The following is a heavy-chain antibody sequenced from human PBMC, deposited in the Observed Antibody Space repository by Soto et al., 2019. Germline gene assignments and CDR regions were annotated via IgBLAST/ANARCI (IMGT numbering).Heavy chain of an antibody. D-gene: IGHD2-2*01. V-gene: IGHV3-23*01. Sequence: PGGSLRLSCAASGSTFSSYAMSWVRQAPGKGLEWVSAISGSGGSTYYADSVKGRFTISRDNSKNTLYLQMNSLRAEDTAVYYCAKDLDCSSTSCPSDVWGQGTTVTVSS. CDR2: ISGSGGST. CDR1: GSTFSSYA. CDR3: AKDLDCSSTSCPSDV. J-gene: IGHJ6*02.